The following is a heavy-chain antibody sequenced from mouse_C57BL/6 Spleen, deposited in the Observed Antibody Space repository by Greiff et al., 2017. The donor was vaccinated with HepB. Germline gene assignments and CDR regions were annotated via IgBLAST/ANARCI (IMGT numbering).Heavy chain of an antibody. V-gene: IGHV5-9*01. CDR2: ISGGGGNT. CDR3: ARGITSLEYFDV. J-gene: IGHJ1*03. D-gene: IGHD1-1*01. Sequence: EVMLVESGGGLVKPGGSLKLSCAASGFTFSSYTMSWVRQTPEKRLEWVATISGGGGNTYYPDSVKGRFTISRDNAKNTLYLQMSSLRSEDTALYYCARGITSLEYFDVWGTGTTVTVSS. CDR1: GFTFSSYT.